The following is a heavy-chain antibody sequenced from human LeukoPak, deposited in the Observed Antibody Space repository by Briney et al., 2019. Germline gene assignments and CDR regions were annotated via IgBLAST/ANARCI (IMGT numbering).Heavy chain of an antibody. CDR2: ISWNSGSI. CDR1: GFTFDDYA. Sequence: GGSLSLSCAAPGFTFDDYAMHWVRQAPGKGREWVSGISWNSGSIGYADSVKGRFTISRDNAKNSLYLQMNSLRAEDMALYYCAKDSSYDFWSGSTEFDYWGQGTLVTVSS. D-gene: IGHD3-3*01. CDR3: AKDSSYDFWSGSTEFDY. J-gene: IGHJ4*02. V-gene: IGHV3-9*03.